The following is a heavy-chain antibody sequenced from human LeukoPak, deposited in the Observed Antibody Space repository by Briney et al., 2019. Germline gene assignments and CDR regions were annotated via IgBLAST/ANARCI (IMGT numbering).Heavy chain of an antibody. V-gene: IGHV4-31*03. CDR2: IQLSGRT. D-gene: IGHD2-15*01. Sequence: SQTLSLTCTVSGVSISSADYWSWIRQPPGKGLEWVGYIQLSGRTHYNPSLKSRATLSLDTSKNQFSLKLTSVTAADTAVYYCAREVDVPSTSDGFDIWGQGTVVTVSS. CDR3: AREVDVPSTSDGFDI. J-gene: IGHJ3*02. CDR1: GVSISSADY.